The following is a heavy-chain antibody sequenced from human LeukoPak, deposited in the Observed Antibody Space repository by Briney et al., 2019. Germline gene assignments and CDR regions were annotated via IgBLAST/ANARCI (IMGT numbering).Heavy chain of an antibody. CDR1: GFTFGDYT. Sequence: PGGSLRLSCTASGFTFGDYTLSWFRQAPGKGLEWVSFIRSKGYGGTTEDAASVKGRFTISRDDSKSIAYLQMNSLKTEDTAVYYCIRGGANTPFDYWGQGTLVTVSS. CDR2: IRSKGYGGTT. V-gene: IGHV3-49*03. CDR3: IRGGANTPFDY. J-gene: IGHJ4*02. D-gene: IGHD2-15*01.